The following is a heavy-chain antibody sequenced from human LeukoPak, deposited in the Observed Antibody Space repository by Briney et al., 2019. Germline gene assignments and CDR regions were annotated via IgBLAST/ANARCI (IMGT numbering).Heavy chain of an antibody. CDR1: GGSFSGYY. CDR3: ARGVVVVVAARLYNWFDP. J-gene: IGHJ5*02. V-gene: IGHV4-34*01. CDR2: INHSGST. Sequence: SETLSLTCAVYGGSFSGYYWSWIRQPPGKGLEWIGEINHSGSTNYNPSLKSRVAISVDTSKDQFSLKLSSVTAADTAVYYCARGVVVVVAARLYNWFDPWGQGTLVTVSS. D-gene: IGHD2-15*01.